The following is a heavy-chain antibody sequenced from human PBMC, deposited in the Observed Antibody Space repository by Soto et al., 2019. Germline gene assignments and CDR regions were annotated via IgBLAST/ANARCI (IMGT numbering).Heavy chain of an antibody. CDR3: ARSAIPRGGWFRP. Sequence: QVHLQEPGPRLVRPSETLSLTCNVSDDSLSTYYWSWIRQPAVKGLEWIGRIYASGSTNYNPSLKGRVSMSVDTSKKQFSLKMISVTAADTAMYYCARSAIPRGGWFRPWGQGVLVTVSS. V-gene: IGHV4-4*07. D-gene: IGHD2-15*01. CDR2: IYASGST. J-gene: IGHJ5*02. CDR1: DDSLSTYY.